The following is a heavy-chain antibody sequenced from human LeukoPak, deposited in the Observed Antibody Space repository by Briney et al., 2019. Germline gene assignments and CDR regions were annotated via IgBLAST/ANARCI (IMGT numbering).Heavy chain of an antibody. CDR3: VGAAISGTILGY. V-gene: IGHV1-8*03. Sequence: ASVKVSCKASGYTFTSYDINWVRQATGQGLEWMGWMNPNSGNTDYAQKFQGRVTITRNTSISTAYMELSSLRSEDTAVYYCVGAAISGTILGYWGQGTLVTVSS. J-gene: IGHJ4*02. CDR2: MNPNSGNT. CDR1: GYTFTSYD. D-gene: IGHD1-20*01.